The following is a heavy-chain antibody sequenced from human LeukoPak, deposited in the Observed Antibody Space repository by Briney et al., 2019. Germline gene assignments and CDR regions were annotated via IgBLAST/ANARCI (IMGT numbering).Heavy chain of an antibody. D-gene: IGHD3-3*02. J-gene: IGHJ6*03. Sequence: MPSETLSLTCTVSGGSISPYYWSWIRQPPGKGLEWIGYIYYSGSTNYNPSLKSRVTISVDTSKNQFSLKLSSVTAADTAVYYCARAFYPGYYSYMAVWGKGTMVTVSS. V-gene: IGHV4-59*01. CDR2: IYYSGST. CDR1: GGSISPYY. CDR3: ARAFYPGYYSYMAV.